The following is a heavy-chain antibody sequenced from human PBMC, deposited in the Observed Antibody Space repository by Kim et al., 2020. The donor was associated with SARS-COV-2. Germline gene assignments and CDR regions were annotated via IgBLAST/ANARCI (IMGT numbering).Heavy chain of an antibody. CDR3: ARENVVPAARPLSD. Sequence: GGSLRLSCAASGFTFSSYAMHWVRQAPGKGLEWVAVISYDGSNKYYADSVKGRFTISRDNSKNTLYLQMNSLRAEDTAVYYCARENVVPAARPLSDWGQGTLVTVSS. J-gene: IGHJ4*02. CDR2: ISYDGSNK. CDR1: GFTFSSYA. V-gene: IGHV3-30*04. D-gene: IGHD2-2*02.